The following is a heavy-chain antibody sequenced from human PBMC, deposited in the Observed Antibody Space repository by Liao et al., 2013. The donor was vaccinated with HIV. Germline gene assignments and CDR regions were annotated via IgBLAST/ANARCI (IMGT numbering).Heavy chain of an antibody. CDR2: IYSSGSA. D-gene: IGHD5-24*01. Sequence: QVQLQESGPGLVKPSETLSLTCTVSGGSISRNFWSWIRQPAGKGLEWIGRIYSSGSANYSPSLKSRVTMSIDTSKKQFSLTVSSVTAADTAVYYCARVGMTTITGYYYYIDVWGKGTTVTVSS. CDR1: GGSISRNF. CDR3: ARVGMTTITGYYYYIDV. J-gene: IGHJ6*03. V-gene: IGHV4-4*07.